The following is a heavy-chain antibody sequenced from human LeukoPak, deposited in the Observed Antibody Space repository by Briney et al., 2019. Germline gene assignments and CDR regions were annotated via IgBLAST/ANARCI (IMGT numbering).Heavy chain of an antibody. CDR1: GFTFDDYA. CDR2: ISWNSGSI. CDR3: AKDIQNRYYYGSGSYPLFGY. J-gene: IGHJ4*02. D-gene: IGHD3-10*01. V-gene: IGHV3-9*01. Sequence: GGSLRLSCAASGFTFDDYAMHWVRQAPGKGLEWDSGISWNSGSIGYADSVKGRFTISRDNAKNSLYLQMNSLRAEDTALYYCAKDIQNRYYYGSGSYPLFGYWGQGTLVTVSS.